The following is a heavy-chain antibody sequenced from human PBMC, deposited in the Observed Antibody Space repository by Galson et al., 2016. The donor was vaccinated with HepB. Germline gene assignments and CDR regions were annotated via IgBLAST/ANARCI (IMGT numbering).Heavy chain of an antibody. CDR3: ARPSTLVRGVMGAFEI. Sequence: QSGAEVKKPGESLKISCKASGYSFSTYWIAWVRQMPGKGLEWMGIIYPGDSDTRYSPSFEGQVTISADKSISTARLQWRGLRASDTAIYYCARPSTLVRGVMGAFEIWGQGTTVTVSS. V-gene: IGHV5-51*03. CDR1: GYSFSTYW. CDR2: IYPGDSDT. D-gene: IGHD3-10*01. J-gene: IGHJ3*02.